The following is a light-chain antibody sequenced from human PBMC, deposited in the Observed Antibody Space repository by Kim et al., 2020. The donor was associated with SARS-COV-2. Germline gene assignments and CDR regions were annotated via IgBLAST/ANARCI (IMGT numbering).Light chain of an antibody. V-gene: IGKV1-39*01. Sequence: DIQMTQSPSSLSASVGDRVTITCRANQSISSYLNWYQQKPGKAPKLLIYAASSLQSGVPSRFSGSGSGTDFTLTISSLQPEDFATYYCQQGYSTPITFGQGTRLEIK. CDR1: QSISSY. CDR3: QQGYSTPIT. CDR2: AAS. J-gene: IGKJ5*01.